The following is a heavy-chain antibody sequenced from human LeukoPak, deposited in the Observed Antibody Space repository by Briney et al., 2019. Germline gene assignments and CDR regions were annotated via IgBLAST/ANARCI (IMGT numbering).Heavy chain of an antibody. V-gene: IGHV1-69*05. J-gene: IGHJ4*02. CDR3: ARDGRMGATSYDY. Sequence: ASVKVSCKASGGTFSSYAISWVRQAPGQGLEWMGGIIPIFGTANYAQKFQGRVTITTDESTSTAYMELRSLRSDDTAVYYCARDGRMGATSYDYWGQGTLVTVSS. CDR2: IIPIFGTA. D-gene: IGHD1-26*01. CDR1: GGTFSSYA.